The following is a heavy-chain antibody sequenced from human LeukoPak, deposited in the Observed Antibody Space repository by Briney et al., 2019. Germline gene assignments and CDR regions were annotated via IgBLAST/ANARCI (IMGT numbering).Heavy chain of an antibody. V-gene: IGHV4-39*07. J-gene: IGHJ4*02. CDR2: IYYGGST. CDR3: ARYLQGVGGKGD. Sequence: PSETLSLTCTVSGGSISSSDYYWGWIRQPPGKGLEWIGSIYYGGSTYYNPSLKSRLYISIDASKNQFSLRLGSVTAADTAVYYCARYLQGVGGKGDWGQGSLVTVSS. D-gene: IGHD1-26*01. CDR1: GGSISSSDYY.